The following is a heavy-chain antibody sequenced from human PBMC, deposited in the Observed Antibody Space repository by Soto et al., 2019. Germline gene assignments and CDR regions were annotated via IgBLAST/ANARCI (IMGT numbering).Heavy chain of an antibody. CDR2: INHSGST. CDR3: AREGRPVPRFYYHYYMDV. Sequence: NPSETLSLTCAVYGGSFSGYYWSWIRQPPGKGLKWIGEINHSGSTNYNPSLKSRVTISVDTSKNQFSLKLSSVTAADTAVYYCAREGRPVPRFYYHYYMDVWGKGTTVTVSS. D-gene: IGHD3-16*01. J-gene: IGHJ6*03. CDR1: GGSFSGYY. V-gene: IGHV4-34*01.